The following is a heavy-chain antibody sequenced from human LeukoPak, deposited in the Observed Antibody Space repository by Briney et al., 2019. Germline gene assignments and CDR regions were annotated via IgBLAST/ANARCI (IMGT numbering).Heavy chain of an antibody. J-gene: IGHJ6*03. CDR1: GFTITSYN. Sequence: GGSLRLSCVASGFTITSYNMNWVRQAPGKGLEWVASITSGSDYIYYADSVKGRFTISRDNAKNSLYLQMNSLRAEDTAVYYCGRYGLGYYYMDVWGKGTTVTVSS. V-gene: IGHV3-21*01. D-gene: IGHD6-19*01. CDR2: ITSGSDYI. CDR3: GRYGLGYYYMDV.